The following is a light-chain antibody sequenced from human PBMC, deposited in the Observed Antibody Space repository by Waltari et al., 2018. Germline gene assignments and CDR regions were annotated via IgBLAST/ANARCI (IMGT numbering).Light chain of an antibody. CDR1: QSVSSY. J-gene: IGKJ2*03. CDR3: YQHSSGYS. Sequence: VILTQSPATLSLSPGARATLSCRASQSVSSYFAWYQQKPGQAPRLLIHSASSRATGIPDRFSGSGSGTEFTLTISSLEPEDVGVYHCYQHSSGYSFGQGTKVEIK. V-gene: IGKV3-11*01. CDR2: SAS.